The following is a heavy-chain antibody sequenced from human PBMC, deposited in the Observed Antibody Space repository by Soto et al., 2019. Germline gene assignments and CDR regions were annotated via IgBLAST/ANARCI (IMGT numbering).Heavy chain of an antibody. V-gene: IGHV5-51*01. CDR3: AFNKGDSSSWYGDAFDI. J-gene: IGHJ3*02. D-gene: IGHD6-13*01. Sequence: GESLKISCKGSGYSFTSYWIGWVRQMPGKGLGWMGSIYPGDSDTRYSPSFQGQVTISADKSISTAYLQWSSRKASDTAMYYCAFNKGDSSSWYGDAFDIWGQGTMVTVSS. CDR2: IYPGDSDT. CDR1: GYSFTSYW.